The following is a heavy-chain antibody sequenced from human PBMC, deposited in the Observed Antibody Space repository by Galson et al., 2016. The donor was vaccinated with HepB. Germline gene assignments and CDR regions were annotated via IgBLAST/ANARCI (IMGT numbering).Heavy chain of an antibody. D-gene: IGHD4-17*01. V-gene: IGHV3-30-3*01. Sequence: SLRLSCAASGFAFSPYPMHWVRQAPGKGLEWVAVISYDGSNKYYADSVKGRFTISSDNSQNTLYLQMNSLRAEDTAVYFCAREAYVDYDAFDYWGQGTLVTVSS. CDR1: GFAFSPYP. CDR3: AREAYVDYDAFDY. J-gene: IGHJ4*02. CDR2: ISYDGSNK.